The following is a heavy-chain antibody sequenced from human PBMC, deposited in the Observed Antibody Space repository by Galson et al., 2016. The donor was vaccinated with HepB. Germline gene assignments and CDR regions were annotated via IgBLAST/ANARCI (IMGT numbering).Heavy chain of an antibody. CDR1: GGSFNGSN. V-gene: IGHV4-34*12. J-gene: IGHJ4*02. Sequence: ESLSLTHAVCGGSFNGSNWAGIRQPRGMGLGWVGEIIGSGRTTYTSSLKRRVTISVDTPKKQVSLRLNSVTAADTGVYYCARLRGYTLGVADFWGQGTLVTVSS. CDR2: IIGSGRT. CDR3: ARLRGYTLGVADF. D-gene: IGHD5-18*01.